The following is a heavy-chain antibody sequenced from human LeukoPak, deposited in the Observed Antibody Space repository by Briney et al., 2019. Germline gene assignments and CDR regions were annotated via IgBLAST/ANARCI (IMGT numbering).Heavy chain of an antibody. J-gene: IGHJ6*03. V-gene: IGHV4-59*08. Sequence: SETLSLTCTVSGGSISSYYWSWIRQPPGKGLEWIGYIYYSGSTNYNPSLKSRVTISVDTSKNQFSLKLSSVTAADTAVYYCARVLIRRYYYYYMDVWGKGTTVTISS. CDR1: GGSISSYY. CDR2: IYYSGST. CDR3: ARVLIRRYYYYYMDV. D-gene: IGHD2-15*01.